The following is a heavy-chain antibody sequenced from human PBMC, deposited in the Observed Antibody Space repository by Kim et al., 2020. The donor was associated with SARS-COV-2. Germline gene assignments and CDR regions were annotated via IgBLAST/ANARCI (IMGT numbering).Heavy chain of an antibody. CDR1: GGSSSSFY. D-gene: IGHD3-16*01. J-gene: IGHJ4*02. V-gene: IGHV4-34*01. Sequence: SETLSLTCVMYGGSSSSFYLTWIRQAPGRGLEWIGEITQSGSTNYNPSLKRRVAISEDTSKKQFSLRLNYLTVADTAIYYCALGQWDPRLGNWGQGTLVTVSP. CDR2: ITQSGST. CDR3: ALGQWDPRLGN.